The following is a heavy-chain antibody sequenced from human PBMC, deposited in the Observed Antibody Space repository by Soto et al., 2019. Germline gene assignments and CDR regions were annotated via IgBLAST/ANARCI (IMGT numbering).Heavy chain of an antibody. V-gene: IGHV4-34*01. J-gene: IGHJ5*02. Sequence: PSETLSLTCAVYGGSFSGYYWSWIRQPPGKGLEWIGEINHSGSTNYNPSLKSRVTISVDTSKNQFSLKLSSVTAADTAVYYCAKHPRWNYRGYNWSDPWGQGTLVTVSS. CDR3: AKHPRWNYRGYNWSDP. CDR2: INHSGST. CDR1: GGSFSGYY. D-gene: IGHD1-7*01.